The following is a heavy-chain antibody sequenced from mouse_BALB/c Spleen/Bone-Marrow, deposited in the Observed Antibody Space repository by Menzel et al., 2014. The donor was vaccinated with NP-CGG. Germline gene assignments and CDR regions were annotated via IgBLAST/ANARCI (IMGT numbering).Heavy chain of an antibody. J-gene: IGHJ2*01. CDR3: AYGSSYDYFDY. CDR2: IDPANGNT. V-gene: IGHV14-3*02. CDR1: GFNIKDTY. Sequence: EVMLVESGAELVKPGASVKLSCTASGFNIKDTYMHWVKQRPEQGLEWIGRIDPANGNTKYDPKFRGKATITADTSSNTDYLQLSSLTSEDTAVYYCAYGSSYDYFDYWGQGTPLTVSS. D-gene: IGHD1-1*01.